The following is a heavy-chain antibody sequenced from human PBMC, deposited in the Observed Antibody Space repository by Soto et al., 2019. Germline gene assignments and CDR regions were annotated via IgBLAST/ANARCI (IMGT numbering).Heavy chain of an antibody. Sequence: QVQLVQSGAEVKKPGSSVKVSCEASGGTFSGHAISWVRQAPGQGPEWMGGLIPLFGTTQHAQNFQDRLTITTDKSTSTAYMELTSLRFEDTAIYYCARGPNWGYRFDSWGQGTLVTVSS. J-gene: IGHJ4*02. V-gene: IGHV1-69*06. CDR3: ARGPNWGYRFDS. CDR2: LIPLFGTT. D-gene: IGHD7-27*01. CDR1: GGTFSGHA.